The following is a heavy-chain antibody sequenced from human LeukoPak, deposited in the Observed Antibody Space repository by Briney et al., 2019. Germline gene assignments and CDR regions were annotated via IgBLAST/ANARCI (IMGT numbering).Heavy chain of an antibody. J-gene: IGHJ6*03. Sequence: GGSLRLSCAASGFTFSSYAMSWVRQAPGKGLEWVSVIYSGGSTYYADSVKGRFTISRDNSKNTLYLQMNSLRAEDTAVYYCARGHYSSYVDYYYYMDVWGKGTTVTVSS. CDR1: GFTFSSYA. CDR3: ARGHYSSYVDYYYYMDV. D-gene: IGHD4-11*01. V-gene: IGHV3-66*02. CDR2: IYSGGST.